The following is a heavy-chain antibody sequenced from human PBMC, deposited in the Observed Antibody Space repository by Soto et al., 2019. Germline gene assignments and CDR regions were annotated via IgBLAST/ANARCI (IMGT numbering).Heavy chain of an antibody. CDR2: IRSKANSYAT. CDR3: TSVVKMAKTDFDY. V-gene: IGHV3-73*01. CDR1: GFTFSGSA. D-gene: IGHD5-12*01. Sequence: GGSRRLSCAASGFTFSGSAMHWVRQASGKGLEWVGRIRSKANSYATAYAASVKGRFTISRDDSKNTAYLQMNSLKTEDTAVYYCTSVVKMAKTDFDYWGQGTLVTVSS. J-gene: IGHJ4*02.